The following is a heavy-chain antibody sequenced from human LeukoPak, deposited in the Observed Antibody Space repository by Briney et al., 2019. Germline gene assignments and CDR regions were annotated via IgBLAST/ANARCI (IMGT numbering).Heavy chain of an antibody. CDR2: IYRGGST. D-gene: IGHD3-10*01. J-gene: IGHJ5*02. CDR1: GFTVSSNY. V-gene: IGHV3-66*02. CDR3: AREAPELPLFDP. Sequence: GGSLRLSCAASGFTVSSNYMSWVRQAPGKGLEWVSVIYRGGSTYYEDSVKGRFTISRDNSKNTRYLQKNSLRAEDTAVDYCAREAPELPLFDPWGQGTLVTVSS.